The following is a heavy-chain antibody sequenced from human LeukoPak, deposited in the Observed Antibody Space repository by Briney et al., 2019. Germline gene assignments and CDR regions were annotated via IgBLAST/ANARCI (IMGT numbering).Heavy chain of an antibody. CDR1: GFTFSSYA. Sequence: GGSLRLSCAASGFTFSSYAMSWVRQAPGKGLEWVSAISSSGVSTYYADSVKGRFTISRDNSKNTLFLQMNSLRAEDTAVYYCARGYCSSSSCREFDYWGQGTLVTVSS. J-gene: IGHJ4*02. D-gene: IGHD2-2*01. CDR2: ISSSGVST. CDR3: ARGYCSSSSCREFDY. V-gene: IGHV3-23*01.